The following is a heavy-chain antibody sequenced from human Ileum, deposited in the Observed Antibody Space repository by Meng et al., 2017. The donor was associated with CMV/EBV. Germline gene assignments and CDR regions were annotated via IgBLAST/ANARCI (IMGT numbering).Heavy chain of an antibody. D-gene: IGHD1-1*01. CDR1: GFTFSSDV. CDR2: ISRNGTIT. V-gene: IGHV3-74*01. CDR3: ARDRNWIFDY. J-gene: IGHJ4*02. Sequence: GESLKISCAASGFTFSSDVMHWVRQAPGKGLVWVARISRNGTITHYVNSVKGRFTISRDNARNTLYLQMNSLRAEDTAVYYCARDRNWIFDYWGRGTLVTVSS.